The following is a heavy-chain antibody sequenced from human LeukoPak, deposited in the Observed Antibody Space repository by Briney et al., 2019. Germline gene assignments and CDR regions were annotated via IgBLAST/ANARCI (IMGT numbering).Heavy chain of an antibody. CDR2: IDPSDSYT. CDR1: GYSFTSYW. J-gene: IGHJ4*02. CDR3: AREEGTAMVSYFDY. Sequence: GESLKISCKGSGYSFTSYWISWVRQMPGKGLEWMGRIDPSDSYTNYSPSFQGHVTISADKSISTAYLQWSRLKASDTAMYYCAREEGTAMVSYFDYWGQGTLVTVSS. D-gene: IGHD5-18*01. V-gene: IGHV5-10-1*01.